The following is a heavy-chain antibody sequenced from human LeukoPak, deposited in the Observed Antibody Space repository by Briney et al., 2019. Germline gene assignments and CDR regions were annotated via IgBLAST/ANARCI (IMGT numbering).Heavy chain of an antibody. Sequence: GGSLRLSCTASGFNFGDSSMSWFRQAPGKGLEWVGFSASKIFGGTTEYTASVKGRFIISRDDSKGIAYLQMNSLRTEDTAVYFCSRDSYGHDPRNSFDYWGQGTLVTVSS. CDR2: SASKIFGGTT. J-gene: IGHJ4*02. V-gene: IGHV3-49*01. D-gene: IGHD3-16*01. CDR1: GFNFGDSS. CDR3: SRDSYGHDPRNSFDY.